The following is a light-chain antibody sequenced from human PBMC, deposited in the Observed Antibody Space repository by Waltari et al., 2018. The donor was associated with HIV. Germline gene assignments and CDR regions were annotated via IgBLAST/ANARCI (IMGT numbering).Light chain of an antibody. CDR2: VGTGVIVG. CDR3: GADHGSGNKFVSVL. CDR1: SGYVNSE. V-gene: IGLV9-49*02. Sequence: QPILTQPPSASASRGASVTLTCTLSSGYVNSEVNWYQQRPGMRPHFVMRVGTGVIVGSKGDGIPDRFSVLGSGLNRYLTIKNVQEEDESVYHCGADHGSGNKFVSVLFGGGTKLTVL. J-gene: IGLJ2*01.